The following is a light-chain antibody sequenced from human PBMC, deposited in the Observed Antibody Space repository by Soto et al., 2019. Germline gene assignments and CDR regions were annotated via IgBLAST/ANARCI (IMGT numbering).Light chain of an antibody. J-gene: IGLJ1*01. Sequence: QSVLTQPPSVSGTPGQRVTISCSGGISNIGTNYVHWFQQLPGTAPKVLSNRDNQRPSGVPDRFSGSKSGTSASLAISGLRSEDEAEYYCAAWDDTVRSYVFGTGTKDRP. CDR1: ISNIGTNY. CDR2: RDN. CDR3: AAWDDTVRSYV. V-gene: IGLV1-47*01.